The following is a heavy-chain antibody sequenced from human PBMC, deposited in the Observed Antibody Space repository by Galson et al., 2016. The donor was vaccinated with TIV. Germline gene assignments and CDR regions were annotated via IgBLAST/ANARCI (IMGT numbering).Heavy chain of an antibody. J-gene: IGHJ5*02. V-gene: IGHV3-9*01. Sequence: SGFSFEDFAMHWVRQAPGKGLEWVSGISWNSGSKAYADSLKGRFTISRDNTKNSLFLQMNSLRPEDTALYYCVKDVGAIIGWLDPWGQGTPVTVSS. CDR1: GFSFEDFA. CDR2: ISWNSGSK. CDR3: VKDVGAIIGWLDP. D-gene: IGHD1-26*01.